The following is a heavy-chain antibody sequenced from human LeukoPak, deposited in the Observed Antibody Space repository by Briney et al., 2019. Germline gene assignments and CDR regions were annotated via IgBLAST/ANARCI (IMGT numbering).Heavy chain of an antibody. Sequence: QPGRSRRLSCAASGFTFSSYAMHWVRQAPGKGLEWVAVISYDGSNKYYADSVKGRFTISRDNSKNTLYLQMNSLRAEDTAVYYCAREQAFYSGYDYWGQGALVTVSS. CDR2: ISYDGSNK. J-gene: IGHJ4*02. CDR1: GFTFSSYA. CDR3: AREQAFYSGYDY. D-gene: IGHD5-12*01. V-gene: IGHV3-30*04.